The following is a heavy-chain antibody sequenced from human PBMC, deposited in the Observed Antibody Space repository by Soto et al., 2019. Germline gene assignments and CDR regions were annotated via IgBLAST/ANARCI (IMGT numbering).Heavy chain of an antibody. CDR2: IYYSGST. D-gene: IGHD2-21*02. Sequence: QLQLQESGPGLVKPSETLSLTCTVSGGSISSSSYYWGWIRQPPGKGLEWIGSIYYSGSTYYNPSLKSRVTISVDTSKNQFSLKLSSVTAADTAVYYCGSRGDCGGDCYDDYWGQGTLVTVSS. CDR1: GGSISSSSYY. CDR3: GSRGDCGGDCYDDY. V-gene: IGHV4-39*01. J-gene: IGHJ4*02.